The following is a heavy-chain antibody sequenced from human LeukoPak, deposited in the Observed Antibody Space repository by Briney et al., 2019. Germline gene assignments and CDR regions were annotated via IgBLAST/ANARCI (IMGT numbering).Heavy chain of an antibody. V-gene: IGHV4-34*01. CDR1: GGSFSGYY. J-gene: IGHJ1*01. CDR2: INHSGST. CDR3: ARGYYYDSSGYSYFQH. D-gene: IGHD3-22*01. Sequence: SETLSLTCAAYGGSFSGYYWSWIRQPPGKGLEWIWEINHSGSTTNNPPLKSRVTISVDTSKIQFSLKLSSVTAADTAVCYCARGYYYDSSGYSYFQHWGQGTLVTVSS.